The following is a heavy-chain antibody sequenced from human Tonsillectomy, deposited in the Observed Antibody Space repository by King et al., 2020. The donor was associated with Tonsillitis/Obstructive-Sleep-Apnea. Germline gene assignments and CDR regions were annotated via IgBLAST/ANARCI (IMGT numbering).Heavy chain of an antibody. V-gene: IGHV4-59*01. CDR1: GGSISGYY. D-gene: IGHD3-3*01. Sequence: VQLQESGPGLVKPSETLSLTCTVSGGSISGYYWSWIRQPPGKGLEWIGYIYNSGSTKYNPSLKSRVTISVDTSKNQFSLKLSSVTAADTAVYYCARWSIHGAGGIFQHWGQGTLVTVSS. CDR2: IYNSGST. CDR3: ARWSIHGAGGIFQH. J-gene: IGHJ1*01.